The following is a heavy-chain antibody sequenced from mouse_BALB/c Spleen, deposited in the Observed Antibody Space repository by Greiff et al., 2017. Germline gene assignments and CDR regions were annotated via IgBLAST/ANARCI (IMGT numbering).Heavy chain of an antibody. J-gene: IGHJ4*01. D-gene: IGHD2-10*02. CDR3: ARHGYGNYAMDY. CDR1: GFAFSSYD. CDR2: ISSGGGST. Sequence: EVKLMESGGGLVKPGGSLKLSCAASGFAFSSYDMSWVRQTPEKRLEWVAYISSGGGSTYYPDTVKGRFTISRDNAKNTLYLQMSSLKSEDTAMYYCARHGYGNYAMDYWGQGTSVTVSS. V-gene: IGHV5-12-1*01.